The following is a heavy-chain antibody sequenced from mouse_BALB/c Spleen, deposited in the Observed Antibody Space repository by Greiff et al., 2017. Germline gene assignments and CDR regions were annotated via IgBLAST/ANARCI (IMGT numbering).Heavy chain of an antibody. Sequence: EVKVVESGGGLVKPGGSLKLSCAASGFTFSSYAMSWVRQTPEKRLEWVASISSGGSTYYPDSVKGRFTISRDNARNILYLQMSSLRSEDTAMYYCARGRGNYYFDYWGQGTTLTVSS. V-gene: IGHV5-6-5*01. CDR1: GFTFSSYA. CDR2: ISSGGST. J-gene: IGHJ2*01. D-gene: IGHD2-1*01. CDR3: ARGRGNYYFDY.